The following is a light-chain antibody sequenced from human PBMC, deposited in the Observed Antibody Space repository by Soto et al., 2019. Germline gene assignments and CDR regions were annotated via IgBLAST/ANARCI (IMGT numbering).Light chain of an antibody. CDR3: QQYGSSGT. V-gene: IGKV1-17*01. Sequence: DIQMTQSPSSLSASVGDRVTITCRARQGIRNDLGWYQQKPGEAPERLIYAASSLQSGVPSRFSGSGSGTEFTLTISSLQPEDFAVYYCQQYGSSGTFGQGTKVDIK. CDR1: QGIRND. CDR2: AAS. J-gene: IGKJ1*01.